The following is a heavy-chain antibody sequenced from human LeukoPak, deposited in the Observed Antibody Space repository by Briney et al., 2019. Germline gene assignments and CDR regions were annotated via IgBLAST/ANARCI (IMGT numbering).Heavy chain of an antibody. CDR3: ARDGTHGDRYTIIDY. CDR2: INTDGSST. V-gene: IGHV3-74*01. CDR1: GFTFSSYW. Sequence: PGGSLRLSCAASGFTFSSYWMHWVRQAPGKGLVWVSRINTDGSSTSYADSVKGRFTISRDSAKNTLYLQMNSLRAEDTAVYYCARDGTHGDRYTIIDYWGQGTLVTVSS. D-gene: IGHD5-24*01. J-gene: IGHJ4*02.